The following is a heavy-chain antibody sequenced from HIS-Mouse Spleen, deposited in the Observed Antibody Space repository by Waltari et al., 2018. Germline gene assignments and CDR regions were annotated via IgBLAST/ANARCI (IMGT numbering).Heavy chain of an antibody. CDR3: ARASRDLLLPRYFDL. J-gene: IGHJ2*01. CDR1: GGSLSSYY. Sequence: QVHLQASGPGLVKPSDTLSLPCTVPGGSLSSYYSRWIRQPPGKGLEWIGDYSGSTNYNPSLKSRVTISVDTSKNQFSLKLSSVTAADTAVYYCARASRDLLLPRYFDLWGRGTLVTVSS. CDR2: DYSGST. V-gene: IGHV4-59*07.